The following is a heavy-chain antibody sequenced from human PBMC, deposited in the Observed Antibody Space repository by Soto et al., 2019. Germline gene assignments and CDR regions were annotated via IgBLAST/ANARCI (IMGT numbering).Heavy chain of an antibody. CDR2: IWYDGSSK. V-gene: IGHV3-33*01. D-gene: IGHD6-19*01. CDR3: ARDRIPSSLIAVAGISNAFDI. J-gene: IGHJ3*02. CDR1: GFTFSSYG. Sequence: QVQLVESGGGVVQPGRSLRLSCAASGFTFSSYGMHWVRQAPGKGLEWVAVIWYDGSSKYYADSVKGRFTISRDNSKNTLYLQMNSLRAEDTAVYYCARDRIPSSLIAVAGISNAFDIWGQGTMVTVSS.